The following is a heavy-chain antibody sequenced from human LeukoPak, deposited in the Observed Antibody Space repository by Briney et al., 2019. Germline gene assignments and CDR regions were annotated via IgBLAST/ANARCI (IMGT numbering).Heavy chain of an antibody. CDR2: IKTDGSEK. J-gene: IGHJ3*02. V-gene: IGHV3-7*01. CDR3: ARDFRAGGVTSKAFDI. D-gene: IGHD3-16*01. Sequence: GGSLRLSCEASGFTFSSYWMSWVRQAPGKGLEWVANIKTDGSEKYYVDSVKGRFTISRDNSKNTLYLQMNSLRAEDTAVYYCARDFRAGGVTSKAFDIWGQGTMVTVSS. CDR1: GFTFSSYW.